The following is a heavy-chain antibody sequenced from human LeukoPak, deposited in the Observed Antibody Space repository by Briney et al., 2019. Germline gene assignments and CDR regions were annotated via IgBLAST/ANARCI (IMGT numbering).Heavy chain of an antibody. CDR1: GGSISLYY. D-gene: IGHD3-10*01. CDR3: ARGRGSLTY. CDR2: FYDTRSP. V-gene: IGHV4-59*01. J-gene: IGHJ4*02. Sequence: PSETLSLTCTVSGGSISLYYWSWIRQPPGKGLEWIGYFYDTRSPKYNPSLERGVTISVDMSRSQFSLNLTSVTAAATAVYYCARGRGSLTYWGQGTLATVSS.